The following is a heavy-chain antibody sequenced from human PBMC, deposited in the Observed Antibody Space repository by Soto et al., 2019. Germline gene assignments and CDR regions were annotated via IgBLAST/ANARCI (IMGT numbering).Heavy chain of an antibody. D-gene: IGHD2-2*01. CDR3: ARIAYCSSTSCYSSMDV. V-gene: IGHV4-34*01. Sequence: PSETRYLTCAVYGGSFSGYYWSWIRQPPGKGLEWIGEINHSGSTNYNPSLKSRVTISVDTSKNQFSLKLSSVTAADTAVYYCARIAYCSSTSCYSSMDVWGQGTTVTVSS. CDR1: GGSFSGYY. J-gene: IGHJ6*02. CDR2: INHSGST.